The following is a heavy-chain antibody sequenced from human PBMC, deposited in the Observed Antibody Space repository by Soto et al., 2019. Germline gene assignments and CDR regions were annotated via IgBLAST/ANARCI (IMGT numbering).Heavy chain of an antibody. J-gene: IGHJ6*02. Sequence: GASVKVSCKASGGTFSSYTISWVRQAPGQGLEWMGRIIPILGIANYAQKFQGRVTITADKSTSTAYMELSSLRSEDTAVYYCARVSGAVSYYYGMDVWGQGTTVTVSS. D-gene: IGHD6-19*01. CDR1: GGTFSSYT. V-gene: IGHV1-69*02. CDR3: ARVSGAVSYYYGMDV. CDR2: IIPILGIA.